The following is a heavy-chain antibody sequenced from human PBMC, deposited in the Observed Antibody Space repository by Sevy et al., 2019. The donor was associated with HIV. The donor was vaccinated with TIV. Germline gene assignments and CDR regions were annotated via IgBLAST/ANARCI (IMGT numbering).Heavy chain of an antibody. CDR1: GGSISSYY. J-gene: IGHJ6*02. V-gene: IGHV4-59*13. D-gene: IGHD5-12*01. CDR2: IYYSGST. Sequence: SETLSLTCTVSGGSISSYYWSWIRQPPGKGLEWIGYIYYSGSTNYNPSLKSRVTISVDTSKNQFSLKLSSVTAADTAVYYCAIDLGEGLRLGGDYYYYGMDVWGQGNTVTVSS. CDR3: AIDLGEGLRLGGDYYYYGMDV.